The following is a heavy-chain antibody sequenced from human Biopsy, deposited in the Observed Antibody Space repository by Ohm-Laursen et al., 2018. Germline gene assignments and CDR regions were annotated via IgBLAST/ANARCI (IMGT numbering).Heavy chain of an antibody. CDR2: INQAGTT. CDR3: GNEVHGRGY. Sequence: SDTLSLTCAVFGKTFSDYQWSWIRQPPGKGLEWIGQINQAGTTNYNPSLKSRVPISADASKYEFSLRLTSVTAADTAVYLCGNEVHGRGYWGLGAQVTVSS. CDR1: GKTFSDYQ. D-gene: IGHD2-15*01. V-gene: IGHV4-34*08. J-gene: IGHJ4*02.